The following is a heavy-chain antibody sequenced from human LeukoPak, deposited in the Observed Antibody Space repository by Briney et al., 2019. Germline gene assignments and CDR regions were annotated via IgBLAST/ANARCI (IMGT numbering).Heavy chain of an antibody. D-gene: IGHD2-2*01. CDR1: GYTFTSYA. CDR3: ARTPLGYCSSTSCQPLDY. Sequence: ASVTVSCKASGYTFTSYAMHWVRQAPGQRLEWMGWINAGNGNTKYSQKFQGRVTITRDTSASTAYMELSSLRSEDTAVYYCARTPLGYCSSTSCQPLDYWGQGTLVTVSS. J-gene: IGHJ4*02. CDR2: INAGNGNT. V-gene: IGHV1-3*01.